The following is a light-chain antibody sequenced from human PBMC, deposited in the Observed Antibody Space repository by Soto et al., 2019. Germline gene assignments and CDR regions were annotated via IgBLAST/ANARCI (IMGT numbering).Light chain of an antibody. J-gene: IGLJ1*01. CDR1: SSDVGGFNY. CDR3: SSYKTSSYYV. CDR2: DVY. Sequence: QSVLTQPASGSGSPGQSITISCTGTSSDVGGFNYVSWYQQHPGKAPKLLIFDVYSRPSGISNRFSGSKSGNTASLTISGLQAEDEADYYCSSYKTSSYYVFGAGTKVTVL. V-gene: IGLV2-14*01.